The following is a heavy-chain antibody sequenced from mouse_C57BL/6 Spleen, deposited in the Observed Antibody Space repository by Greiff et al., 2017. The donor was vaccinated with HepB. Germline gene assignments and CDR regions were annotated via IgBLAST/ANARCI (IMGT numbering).Heavy chain of an antibody. CDR1: GYTFTSYW. J-gene: IGHJ3*01. Sequence: VQLQQSGAELVMPGASVKLSCKASGYTFTSYWMHWVKQRPGQGLEWIGEIDPSDSYTNYNQKFKGKSTLTVDKSSSTDYMQLSSLTSEDSAVYYCAREDYYGSRRGPWLAYWGQGTLVTVSA. D-gene: IGHD1-1*01. CDR3: AREDYYGSRRGPWLAY. V-gene: IGHV1-69*01. CDR2: IDPSDSYT.